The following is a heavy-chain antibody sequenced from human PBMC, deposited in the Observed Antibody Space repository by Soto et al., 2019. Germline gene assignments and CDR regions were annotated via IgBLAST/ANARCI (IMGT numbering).Heavy chain of an antibody. CDR2: IYYSGST. Sequence: SETLSLTCSVSGVSISNGDYYWSWLRQPPGKGLEWIGYIYYSGSTYYNPSVKSRVTVSVDMSKNQFSLTLNSVTAADTAVYYCARGGRGFMGGWFDPWGQGTLVTVSS. CDR1: GVSISNGDYY. V-gene: IGHV4-30-4*01. J-gene: IGHJ5*02. CDR3: ARGGRGFMGGWFDP. D-gene: IGHD3-16*01.